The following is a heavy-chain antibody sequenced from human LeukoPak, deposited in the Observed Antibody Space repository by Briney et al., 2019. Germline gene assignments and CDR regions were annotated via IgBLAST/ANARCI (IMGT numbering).Heavy chain of an antibody. CDR1: GFTFSNYW. J-gene: IGHJ5*02. CDR2: IYVDGRTT. Sequence: SGGSLRLSCVASGFTFSNYWMHWVRQPPGKGLMWVSRIYVDGRTTNYADSVKGRFTISRDNAKNTVYLEMNSLSVEDTATYYCIRDFRSADLWGQGTLVTVTS. CDR3: IRDFRSADL. V-gene: IGHV3-74*01.